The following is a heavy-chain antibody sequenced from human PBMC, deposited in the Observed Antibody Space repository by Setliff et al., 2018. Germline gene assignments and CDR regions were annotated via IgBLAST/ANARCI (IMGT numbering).Heavy chain of an antibody. CDR2: IYYSGST. CDR3: ARAVRGYYDFYYMDA. CDR1: GGSISSSNYY. V-gene: IGHV4-39*01. J-gene: IGHJ6*03. D-gene: IGHD4-17*01. Sequence: SETLSLTCTVSGGSISSSNYYWGWIRQPPGKGLEWIGSIYYSGSTYYNPSLTSRVTMSVDTSKNQFSLKLTSVSAADTAVYYCARAVRGYYDFYYMDAWDKGATVTVSS.